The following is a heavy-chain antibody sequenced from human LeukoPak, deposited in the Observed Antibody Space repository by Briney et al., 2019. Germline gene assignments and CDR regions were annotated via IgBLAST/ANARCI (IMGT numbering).Heavy chain of an antibody. J-gene: IGHJ4*02. CDR1: GGTFSSYA. Sequence: SVKVSCKASGGTFSSYAISWVRQAPGQGLEWMGRIIPILGIANYAQKFQGRVTMTRDTSTNTIYMELSSLRSEDTATYYCARDYRGVGATGHFDYWGQGTPVTVAS. CDR2: IIPILGIA. CDR3: ARDYRGVGATGHFDY. D-gene: IGHD1-26*01. V-gene: IGHV1-69*04.